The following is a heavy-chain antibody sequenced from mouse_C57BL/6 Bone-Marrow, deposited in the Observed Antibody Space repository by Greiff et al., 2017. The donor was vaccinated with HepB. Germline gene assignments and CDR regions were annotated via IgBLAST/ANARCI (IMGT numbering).Heavy chain of an antibody. V-gene: IGHV1-49*01. CDR2: FTMYSDAT. CDR3: ARSGYSTGAMDY. D-gene: IGHD2-5*01. Sequence: LMESGAELVRPGSSVKLSCKDSSFAFMASAMHWVKQRPGHGLEWIGSFTMYSDATEYSENFKGKATLTANTSSSTAYMELSSLTSEDSAVYYCARSGYSTGAMDYWGQGTSVTVSS. CDR1: SFAFMASA. J-gene: IGHJ4*01.